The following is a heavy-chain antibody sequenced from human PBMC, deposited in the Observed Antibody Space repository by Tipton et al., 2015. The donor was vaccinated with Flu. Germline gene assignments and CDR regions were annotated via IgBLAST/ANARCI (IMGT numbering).Heavy chain of an antibody. D-gene: IGHD4-11*01. Sequence: TLSLTCAVSGDSISTNHWTWIRQPPEKRLEWIGHISYRGSTDYNPSLRSRVAISVNKSKNQFSLKVISLTAADTALYYCARRDYSNYVSDPKNWFDPWGQGTLVTVSS. CDR3: ARRDYSNYVSDPKNWFDP. J-gene: IGHJ5*02. CDR1: GDSISTNH. V-gene: IGHV4-59*08. CDR2: ISYRGST.